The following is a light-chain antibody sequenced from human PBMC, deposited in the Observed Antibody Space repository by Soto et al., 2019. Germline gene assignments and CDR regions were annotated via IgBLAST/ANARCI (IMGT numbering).Light chain of an antibody. CDR1: QSVKTS. CDR3: QQYDNCSPWT. Sequence: EIEMTQSPATLSASAGERASLSCRASQSVKTSLAWYQQKPGKAPKLLIYGGSTMDTGVPARFSGSGSGTDFTLTISSLQSEDFAIYYCQQYDNCSPWTFGQGTKVEVK. CDR2: GGS. V-gene: IGKV3-15*01. J-gene: IGKJ1*01.